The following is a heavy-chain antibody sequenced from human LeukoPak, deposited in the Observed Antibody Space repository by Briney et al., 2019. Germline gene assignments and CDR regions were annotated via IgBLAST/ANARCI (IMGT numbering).Heavy chain of an antibody. CDR3: ASSTGSGSYYPLFDY. D-gene: IGHD3-10*01. V-gene: IGHV4-61*02. CDR1: GGSISSGSYS. J-gene: IGHJ4*02. Sequence: SETLSLTCTVSGGSISSGSYSWNWIRQPAGKGLEWIGRIYTSGSTNYNPSLKSRVTMSVDTSKNQFSMKLSSVTALDTAVYYCASSTGSGSYYPLFDYWGQGTLVTVSS. CDR2: IYTSGST.